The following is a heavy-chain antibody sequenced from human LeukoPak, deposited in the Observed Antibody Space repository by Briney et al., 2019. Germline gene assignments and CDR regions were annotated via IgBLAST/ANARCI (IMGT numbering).Heavy chain of an antibody. CDR2: ISWNSGSI. V-gene: IGHV3-9*01. CDR1: GFTCDDYA. D-gene: IGHD3-10*01. J-gene: IGHJ6*02. Sequence: PGGDLIRSCSASGFTCDDYAMDWIPQGPGKGLKWVSGISWNSGSIGYADSGRGRLSISRDNAKNSLYLQMKSLRAEDTALYYCPKDMTGYYGSGSYFASTNHYYSGMDVWGQGTTVTVSS. CDR3: PKDMTGYYGSGSYFASTNHYYSGMDV.